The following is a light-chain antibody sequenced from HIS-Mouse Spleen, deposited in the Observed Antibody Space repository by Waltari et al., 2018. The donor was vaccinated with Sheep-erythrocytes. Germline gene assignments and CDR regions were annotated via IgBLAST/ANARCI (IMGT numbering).Light chain of an antibody. CDR2: EGS. CDR3: CSYAGSSTPWV. V-gene: IGLV2-23*01. CDR1: SSDVGSYNL. Sequence: QSALTQPASVSGSPGQSITISCTGTSSDVGSYNLVSWYQQHPGKAPKLMIYEGSKRPSGVCNRLSGSKVGNPASLTISGLQAEDEADYYCCSYAGSSTPWVFGGGTKLTVL. J-gene: IGLJ3*02.